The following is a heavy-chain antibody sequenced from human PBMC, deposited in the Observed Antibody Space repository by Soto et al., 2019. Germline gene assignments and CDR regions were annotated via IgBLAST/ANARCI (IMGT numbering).Heavy chain of an antibody. CDR2: ISGSGGST. CDR3: ANAPPGSSGWYSGAFDI. Sequence: GGSLRLSCAASGFTFSSYAMSWVRQAPGKGLEWVSAISGSGGSTYYADSVKGRFTISRDNSKTTLYLQMTSLRAEDTAVYYCANAPPGSSGWYSGAFDIWGQGTMVTVSS. J-gene: IGHJ3*02. D-gene: IGHD6-19*01. CDR1: GFTFSSYA. V-gene: IGHV3-23*01.